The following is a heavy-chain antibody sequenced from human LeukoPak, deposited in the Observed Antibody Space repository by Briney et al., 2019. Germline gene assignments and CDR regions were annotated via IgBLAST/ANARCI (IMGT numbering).Heavy chain of an antibody. CDR1: GDSITAYY. Sequence: SETLSLTCTVSGDSITAYYWSWIRQPPGKGLEWIGYIYYTGSTNYNPSLKNRVTISLDTSKNQLSLRLSSVTTADTAVYYCARDGSTTGRYSGDYWGQGILVTVSS. D-gene: IGHD6-19*01. CDR2: IYYTGST. V-gene: IGHV4-59*01. J-gene: IGHJ4*02. CDR3: ARDGSTTGRYSGDY.